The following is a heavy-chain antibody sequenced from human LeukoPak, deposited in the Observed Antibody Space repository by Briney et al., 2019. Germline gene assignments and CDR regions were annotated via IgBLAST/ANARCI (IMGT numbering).Heavy chain of an antibody. CDR2: ISRSGTNT. D-gene: IGHD4-11*01. V-gene: IGHV3-23*01. CDR1: GFTFSSHA. Sequence: GGSLRLSCAASGFTFSSHAMSWVRQAPGMGLEWVAAISRSGTNTYYVDSVKGRFAISRDSSKNTLHLQMDSLRAEDTAVYYRANDWPVSGDHYSPFDYWGQGTLVTVSS. J-gene: IGHJ4*02. CDR3: ANDWPVSGDHYSPFDY.